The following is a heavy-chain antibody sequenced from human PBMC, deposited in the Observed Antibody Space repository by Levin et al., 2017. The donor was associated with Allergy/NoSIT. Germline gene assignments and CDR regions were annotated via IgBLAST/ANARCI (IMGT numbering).Heavy chain of an antibody. CDR2: ITSDGHTT. Sequence: GESLKISCAVSGLSFNTYGMNWVRQARGKGLEWVALITSDGHTTFYADSVRGRFTISRDNSKSTVYLQMNNLRSDDTAVYYCAARVFDHWGQGTLVTVSS. CDR3: AARVFDH. V-gene: IGHV3-30*03. J-gene: IGHJ4*02. CDR1: GLSFNTYG.